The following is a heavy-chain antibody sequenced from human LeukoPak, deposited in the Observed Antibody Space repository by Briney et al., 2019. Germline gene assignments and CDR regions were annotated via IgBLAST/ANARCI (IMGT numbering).Heavy chain of an antibody. CDR1: GYTFTVHY. Sequence: GASLKVSCKASGYTFTVHYLHWLRQAPGQGLEWMGWIKPDSGATNFAQNFQGRVTMTSDTSINTAYMELSSLTSDDTAMYYCAIYHDYGPDYWGQGTLVTVSA. CDR3: AIYHDYGPDY. V-gene: IGHV1-2*02. D-gene: IGHD4/OR15-4a*01. J-gene: IGHJ4*02. CDR2: IKPDSGAT.